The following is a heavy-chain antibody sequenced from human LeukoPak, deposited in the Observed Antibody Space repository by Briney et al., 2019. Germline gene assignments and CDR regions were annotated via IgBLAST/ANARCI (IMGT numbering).Heavy chain of an antibody. CDR1: GFTFSSYS. V-gene: IGHV3-21*01. J-gene: IGHJ4*02. CDR3: ARARPRGWYFDY. CDR2: ISSSSSYI. D-gene: IGHD6-19*01. Sequence: GGSLRLSCAASGFTFSSYSMNWVRQAPGKGLEWVSSISSSSSYIYYADSVKGRFTISRDSAKNSLYLQMNSLRAEDTAVYYCARARPRGWYFDYWGQGTLVTVSS.